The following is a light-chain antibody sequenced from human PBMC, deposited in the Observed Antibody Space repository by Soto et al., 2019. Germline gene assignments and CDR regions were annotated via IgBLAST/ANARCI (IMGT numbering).Light chain of an antibody. J-gene: IGLJ3*02. CDR3: GTWDSSLTAVV. Sequence: QSVLTQPPSVSAAPGQKVTISCSGNTSNIGTNYVSWHQQLPGTAPKLLIHDNNKRFSGIPDRFSASKSGTSATLAISGLQTGDEADYYCGTWDSSLTAVVFGGGTKLTVL. V-gene: IGLV1-51*01. CDR1: TSNIGTNY. CDR2: DNN.